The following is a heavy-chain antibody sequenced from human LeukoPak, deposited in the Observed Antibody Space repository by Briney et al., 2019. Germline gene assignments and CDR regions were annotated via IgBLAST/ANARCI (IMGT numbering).Heavy chain of an antibody. CDR3: GRDRIAERGTGWRVDY. V-gene: IGHV3-7*01. D-gene: IGHD6-13*01. J-gene: IGHJ4*02. CDR1: TSGGFY. Sequence: TSGGFYWAWIRQSPGKGLEWVANIKQDGNEKYYLDSVKGRFTISRDNAKNSLYLQMNSLRDEDTAVYYCGRDRIAERGTGWRVDYWAQGTLVTVSS. CDR2: IKQDGNEK.